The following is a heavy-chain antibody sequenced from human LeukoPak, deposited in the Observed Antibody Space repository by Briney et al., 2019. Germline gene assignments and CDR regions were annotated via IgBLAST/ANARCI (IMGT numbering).Heavy chain of an antibody. CDR1: GGSISSFDW. Sequence: SGTLSLTCAVSGGSISSFDWWSWVRQPPGKGLEWIGEIHHNGGTNYNPSLKSRVTISEDKSKNQLSLQLTSVTAADTAIYYCAISAAYCLDYWGRGTLVTVSS. D-gene: IGHD1-26*01. V-gene: IGHV4-4*02. CDR3: AISAAYCLDY. J-gene: IGHJ4*02. CDR2: IHHNGGT.